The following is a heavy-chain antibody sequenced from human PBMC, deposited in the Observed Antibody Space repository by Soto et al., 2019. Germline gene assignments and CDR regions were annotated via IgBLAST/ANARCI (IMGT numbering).Heavy chain of an antibody. D-gene: IGHD1-26*01. CDR1: GGSISSGGYS. CDR3: ARLGATSGLDWFDP. V-gene: IGHV4-30-2*01. J-gene: IGHJ5*02. CDR2: IYHSGST. Sequence: PSETLSLTCAVSGGSISSGGYSWSWIRQPPGKGLGWIGYIYHSGSTYYNPSLKSRVTISVDRPKNQFSLKLSSVTAADTAVYYCARLGATSGLDWFDPWGQGTLVTVSS.